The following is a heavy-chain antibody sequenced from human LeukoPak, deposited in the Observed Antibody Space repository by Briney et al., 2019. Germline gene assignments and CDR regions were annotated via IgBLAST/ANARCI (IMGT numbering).Heavy chain of an antibody. D-gene: IGHD3-10*01. CDR2: INPSGGST. CDR3: ARDRPDYYGSGSYYNPLDY. CDR1: GYTFTSYY. Sequence: ASVKVSCKASGYTFTSYYMHWVRQAPGQGLEWMGIINPSGGSTNYAQRFQGRVTITADESTSTAYMELSSLRSEDTAVYYCARDRPDYYGSGSYYNPLDYWGQGTLVTVSS. J-gene: IGHJ4*02. V-gene: IGHV1-46*01.